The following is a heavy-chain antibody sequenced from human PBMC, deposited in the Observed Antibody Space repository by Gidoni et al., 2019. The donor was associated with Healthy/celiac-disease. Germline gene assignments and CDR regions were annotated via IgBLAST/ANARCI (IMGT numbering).Heavy chain of an antibody. J-gene: IGHJ4*02. D-gene: IGHD6-13*01. CDR1: GYTFTSYG. CDR2: INAYNGNT. V-gene: IGHV1-18*01. Sequence: QVQLVQSGAEVKKRGASVKVSCKAAGYTFTSYGISWVRQAPGPGLEWRGWINAYNGNTNYAQTLQGRVTMTTDTSTSTAYMELRSLRSDDTAVYYCARDGSSWRTYAYFDYWGQGTLVTVSS. CDR3: ARDGSSWRTYAYFDY.